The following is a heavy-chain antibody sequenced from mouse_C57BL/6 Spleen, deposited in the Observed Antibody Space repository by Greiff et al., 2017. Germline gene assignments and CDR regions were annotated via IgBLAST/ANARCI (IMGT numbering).Heavy chain of an antibody. J-gene: IGHJ2*01. Sequence: QVQLKQPGAELVKPGASVKLSCKASGYTFTSYWMHWVKQRPGQGLEWIGMIHPNSGSTNYNEKFKSKATLTVDKSSSTAYMQLSSLTSEDSAVYYCARQGYGSSSYDFDYWGQGTTLTVSS. CDR2: IHPNSGST. V-gene: IGHV1-64*01. CDR3: ARQGYGSSSYDFDY. CDR1: GYTFTSYW. D-gene: IGHD1-1*01.